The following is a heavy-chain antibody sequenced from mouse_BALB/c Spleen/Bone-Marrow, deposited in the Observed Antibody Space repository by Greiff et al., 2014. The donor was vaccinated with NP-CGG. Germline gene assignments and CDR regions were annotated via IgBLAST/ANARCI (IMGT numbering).Heavy chain of an antibody. V-gene: IGHV5-9-3*01. CDR3: ARHGITRLLDY. J-gene: IGHJ2*01. CDR2: ISSGGSYT. CDR1: GFTFSSYA. D-gene: IGHD2-4*01. Sequence: EVQWVESGGGLVKPGGSLKLSCAASGFTFSSYAMSWVRQTPEKRLEWVATISSGGSYTYYPDSVKGRFTISRDNAKNTLYLQMSSLRSEDTAMYYCARHGITRLLDYWGQGTTLTVSS.